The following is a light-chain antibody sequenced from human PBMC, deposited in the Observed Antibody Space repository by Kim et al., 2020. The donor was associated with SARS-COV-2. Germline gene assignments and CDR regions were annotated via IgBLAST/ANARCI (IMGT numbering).Light chain of an antibody. CDR3: QQFNSYPLT. CDR1: QGISIY. V-gene: IGKV1-9*01. J-gene: IGKJ4*02. CDR2: AAS. Sequence: IELTQSPATLSESLGDRATLSCRASQGISIYLAWFQHKPGEAPRLLIYAASTLASGIPARFSGSGSGTDFTLTISSLQSEDFATYFCQQFNSYPLTFGEGTKVDIK.